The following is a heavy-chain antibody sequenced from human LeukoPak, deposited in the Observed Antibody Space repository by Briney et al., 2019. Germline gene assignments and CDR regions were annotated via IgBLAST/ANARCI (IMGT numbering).Heavy chain of an antibody. CDR3: ARGTVSGESPFGY. V-gene: IGHV1-18*01. J-gene: IGHJ4*02. D-gene: IGHD6-19*01. CDR1: VYTFTNSG. CDR2: ISAYNGDT. Sequence: ASVNVSCKASVYTFTNSGISWVRQAPGQGLEWMGWISAYNGDTNYAQNLQGRVTMTTDTPTGTAHMELRSLRSDDTDVYYCARGTVSGESPFGYWGQGTLVTVSS.